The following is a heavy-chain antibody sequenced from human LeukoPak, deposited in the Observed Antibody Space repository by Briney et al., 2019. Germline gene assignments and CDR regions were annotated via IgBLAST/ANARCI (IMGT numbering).Heavy chain of an antibody. J-gene: IGHJ4*02. CDR2: IYSGGST. CDR1: GFTVTSNY. Sequence: GGSLRLSCAASGFTVTSNYMSWGRQAPGKGLEWGSVIYSGGSTYYADSVKGRFTISRDNSKDTLYLQMNSLRAEDTAVYYCAKGGYYGSGSYYLGYWGQGTLVTVSS. V-gene: IGHV3-66*02. CDR3: AKGGYYGSGSYYLGY. D-gene: IGHD3-10*01.